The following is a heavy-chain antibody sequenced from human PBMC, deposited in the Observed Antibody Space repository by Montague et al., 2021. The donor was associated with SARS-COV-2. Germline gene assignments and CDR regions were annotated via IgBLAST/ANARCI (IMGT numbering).Heavy chain of an antibody. Sequence: SLRLSCATSGFTFGGYDMDWVRQAPGGGLEWVGRFRSNYKSYTTEYSASGKGRFTISRDDYKNSLYLQMNGLKTEDTAIYYCAKFGYSAYNYGAFDIWGQGTKVTGSS. J-gene: IGHJ3*02. CDR3: AKFGYSAYNYGAFDI. V-gene: IGHV3-72*01. CDR1: GFTFGGYD. D-gene: IGHD5-12*01. CDR2: FRSNYKSYTT.